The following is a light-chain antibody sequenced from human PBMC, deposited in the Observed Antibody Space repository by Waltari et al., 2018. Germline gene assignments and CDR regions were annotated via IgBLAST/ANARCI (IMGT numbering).Light chain of an antibody. CDR1: RRDVGCYNL. Sequence: QSALTQPRSVSGSPGQSVAIPCTATRRDVGCYNLVFWYQHNPGKAPKLIIYDVTKRPSGVPDRFSGSKSGNTASLTISGLQAEDEADYYCCSYGGTYYVFGTGTKVTVL. J-gene: IGLJ1*01. CDR2: DVT. CDR3: CSYGGTYYV. V-gene: IGLV2-11*01.